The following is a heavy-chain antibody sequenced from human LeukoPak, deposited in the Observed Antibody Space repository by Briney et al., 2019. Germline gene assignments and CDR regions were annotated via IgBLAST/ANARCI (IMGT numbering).Heavy chain of an antibody. CDR2: IYYDGNT. Sequence: SETLSLTCTVSGGSISSYSWSWIRQPPGKGLEWIGYIYYDGNTNYNPSHKSRVTISVDTSKNQFSLKLTSVTAADTAVYYCARDHGTNWLNWFDPWGQGTLVTVSS. D-gene: IGHD5-24*01. V-gene: IGHV4-59*01. CDR3: ARDHGTNWLNWFDP. CDR1: GGSISSYS. J-gene: IGHJ5*02.